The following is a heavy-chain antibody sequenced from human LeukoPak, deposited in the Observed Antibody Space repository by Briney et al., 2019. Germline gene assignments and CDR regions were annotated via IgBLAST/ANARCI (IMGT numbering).Heavy chain of an antibody. J-gene: IGHJ4*02. Sequence: ASETLSRTCAVYGGSFSCYYWSWIRQPPGKGLEWIGEVNHSGSTNYNPSLKSRVTISVDTSKNQFSLKLSSVTAADTAVYYCATPSIRSGYYFYWGQGTLVTVSS. CDR3: ATPSIRSGYYFY. D-gene: IGHD3-22*01. CDR1: GGSFSCYY. CDR2: VNHSGST. V-gene: IGHV4-34*01.